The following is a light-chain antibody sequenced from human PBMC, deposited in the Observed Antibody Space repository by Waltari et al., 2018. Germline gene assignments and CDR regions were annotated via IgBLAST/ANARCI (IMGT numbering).Light chain of an antibody. J-gene: IGLJ3*02. CDR3: LLFYNGPRV. Sequence: QAVVTQEPSLTVSQGGKVTINCASSTGPVTRGHYPYWFQQKPGQAPRTLIYDTSNTHSWTPARFTGSLFGGKAALTLSGAQPEDEAEYYCLLFYNGPRVFGGGTKLTVL. CDR2: DTS. CDR1: TGPVTRGHY. V-gene: IGLV7-46*01.